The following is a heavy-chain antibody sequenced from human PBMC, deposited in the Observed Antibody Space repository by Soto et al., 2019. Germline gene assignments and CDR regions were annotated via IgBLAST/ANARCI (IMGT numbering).Heavy chain of an antibody. CDR1: GFTFSSYS. D-gene: IGHD5-12*01. CDR2: ISSSSSTI. Sequence: GGSLRLSCAASGFTFSSYSMNWVRQAPGKGLEWVSYISSSSSTIYYADSVKGRFTISRDNAKNSLYLQMNSLRDEDTAVYYCARDIVATTYYYGMDVWGQGTTVTVSS. CDR3: ARDIVATTYYYGMDV. V-gene: IGHV3-48*02. J-gene: IGHJ6*02.